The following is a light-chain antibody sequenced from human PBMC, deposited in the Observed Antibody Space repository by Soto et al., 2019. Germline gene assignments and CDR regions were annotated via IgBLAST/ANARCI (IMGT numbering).Light chain of an antibody. Sequence: VMTQSPATLSVSPWERATLSCRASQTVSSYLAWYQQKPGQAPRLLIYGASTRATDVPARFSGSGSGTEFTLTISSLQSEDFAVYYCQHYNNWPYTFGQGTKLEIK. CDR3: QHYNNWPYT. J-gene: IGKJ2*01. CDR2: GAS. CDR1: QTVSSY. V-gene: IGKV3-15*01.